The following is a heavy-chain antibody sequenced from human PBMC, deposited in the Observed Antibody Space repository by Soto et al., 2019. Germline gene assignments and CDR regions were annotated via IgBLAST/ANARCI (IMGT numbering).Heavy chain of an antibody. J-gene: IGHJ4*02. Sequence: GGSLRLSCAASGFTFSNYWMHWVRQAPGKGLVWVTRIDGDGSSTSYSDSVKGRFTISRDNAKNTLYLQMNSLRVEDTAVYYCARAYGGFGYWGQGTLVTVSS. V-gene: IGHV3-74*01. CDR3: ARAYGGFGY. CDR1: GFTFSNYW. D-gene: IGHD4-17*01. CDR2: IDGDGSST.